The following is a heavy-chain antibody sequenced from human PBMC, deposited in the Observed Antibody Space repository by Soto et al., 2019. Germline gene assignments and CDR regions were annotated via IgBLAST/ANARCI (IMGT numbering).Heavy chain of an antibody. CDR2: IYYSGST. J-gene: IGHJ4*02. CDR3: ARVFPDRGSGSYACFDY. Sequence: QVQLQESGPGLVKPSQTLSLTCTVSGGSISSGDYYWSWIRQPPGKGLEWIGYIYYSGSTYYNPSLKSRVTISVDTSKNQFSLKLSSVTAADTAVYYCARVFPDRGSGSYACFDYWGQGTLVTVSS. V-gene: IGHV4-30-4*01. D-gene: IGHD3-10*01. CDR1: GGSISSGDYY.